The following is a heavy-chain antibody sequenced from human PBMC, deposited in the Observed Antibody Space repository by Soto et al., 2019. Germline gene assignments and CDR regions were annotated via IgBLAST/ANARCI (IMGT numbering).Heavy chain of an antibody. Sequence: SETLSLTCTVSGGSISSGGYYWSWIRQHPGKGLEWIGYIYYSGSTYYNPSLKSRVTISVDTSKNQFSLKLSSVTAADTAVYYCARVSLYGDYGPPEHHDAFDIWGQGTMVTVSS. CDR1: GGSISSGGYY. J-gene: IGHJ3*02. V-gene: IGHV4-31*03. CDR2: IYYSGST. CDR3: ARVSLYGDYGPPEHHDAFDI. D-gene: IGHD4-17*01.